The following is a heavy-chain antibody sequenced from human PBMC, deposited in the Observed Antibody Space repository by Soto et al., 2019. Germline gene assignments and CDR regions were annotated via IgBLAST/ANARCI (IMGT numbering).Heavy chain of an antibody. CDR3: AKPCPTGTTGRTHPLFDS. D-gene: IGHD1-7*01. Sequence: EVQLLDSGGGLVQPGESLRLSCAASGFTFSSYAMSWVRQAPGEGLEWVSTISAGGTTTYYADSVKGRFTISRDNSKNTLHLQMNSLRAEDTAVYYCAKPCPTGTTGRTHPLFDSWGQGNLVTVSS. V-gene: IGHV3-23*01. CDR2: ISAGGTTT. J-gene: IGHJ5*01. CDR1: GFTFSSYA.